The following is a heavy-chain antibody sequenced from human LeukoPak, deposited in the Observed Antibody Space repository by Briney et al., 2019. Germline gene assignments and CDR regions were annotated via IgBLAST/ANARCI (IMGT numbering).Heavy chain of an antibody. D-gene: IGHD4-17*01. CDR1: GFMFSSYW. CDR3: AKDMDHDYDDYGFDY. CDR2: INQDGSET. J-gene: IGHJ4*02. V-gene: IGHV3-7*01. Sequence: PGGSLRLSCAAPGFMFSSYWMTWVRQAPGKGLEWVANINQDGSETYYVDSVKGRFTVSRDNSKNTLNLQMNSLRAEDTAVYYCAKDMDHDYDDYGFDYWGQGTLVTVSS.